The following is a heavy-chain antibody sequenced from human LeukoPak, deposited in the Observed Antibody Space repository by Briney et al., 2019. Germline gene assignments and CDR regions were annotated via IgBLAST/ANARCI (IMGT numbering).Heavy chain of an antibody. Sequence: GESLKISCKISGDRLTNNWIGWVRQVPGKGLEWLGLIYPGNSDTRYSPFFQGQVTFSVDTSISTAYLHWGGLKASDTAMYYCARRSGGYDGNYYYYMDVWGKGTTVTVSS. D-gene: IGHD5-12*01. V-gene: IGHV5-51*01. CDR1: GDRLTNNW. CDR2: IYPGNSDT. CDR3: ARRSGGYDGNYYYYMDV. J-gene: IGHJ6*03.